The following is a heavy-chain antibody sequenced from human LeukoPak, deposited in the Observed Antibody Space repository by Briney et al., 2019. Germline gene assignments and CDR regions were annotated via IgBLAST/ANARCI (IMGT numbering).Heavy chain of an antibody. CDR2: ISWNSGSI. CDR1: GFTFDDYA. V-gene: IGHV3-9*01. D-gene: IGHD3-22*01. J-gene: IGHJ4*02. Sequence: GGSLRLSCAASGFTFDDYAMHWVRQAPGKGLEWVSGISWNSGSIGYADSVKGRFTIPRDNAKNSLYLQMNSLRAEDTALYYCAKGPDYYDSSGYYVGVWYYFDYWGQGTLVTVSS. CDR3: AKGPDYYDSSGYYVGVWYYFDY.